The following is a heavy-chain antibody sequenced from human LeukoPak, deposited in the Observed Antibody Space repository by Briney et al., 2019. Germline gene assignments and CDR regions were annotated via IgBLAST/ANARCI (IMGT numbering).Heavy chain of an antibody. CDR2: ITWDGYKI. J-gene: IGHJ4*02. V-gene: IGHV3-9*01. CDR3: VKGYSSSWSGYFDS. CDR1: GFIFDDYV. Sequence: GGSLRLSCEASGFIFDDYVMYWVRQSPGKGLEWVSGITWDGYKIDYVDSVKGRFTISRDNARNSLFLQMNRVRVEDTAFYFCVKGYSSSWSGYFDSWGQGTLVTVAS. D-gene: IGHD5-18*01.